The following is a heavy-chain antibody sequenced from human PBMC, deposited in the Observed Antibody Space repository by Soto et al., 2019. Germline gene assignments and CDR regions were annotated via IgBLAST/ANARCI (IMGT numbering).Heavy chain of an antibody. D-gene: IGHD1-26*01. CDR2: IYHSGSA. J-gene: IGHJ4*02. Sequence: PYMTTSLTCTISGQSLRMFYAFVWIRQPPGKGLEWIGSIYHSGSAYYNPSLKSRVTISVDTSKNQFSLKLSSVTAAYTAVYYCVRFSTDRDYCGQGTLVNASA. V-gene: IGHV4-38-2*02. CDR3: VRFSTDRDY. CDR1: GQSLRMFYA.